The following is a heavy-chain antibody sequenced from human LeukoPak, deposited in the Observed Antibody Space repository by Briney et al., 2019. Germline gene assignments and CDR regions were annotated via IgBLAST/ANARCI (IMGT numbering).Heavy chain of an antibody. Sequence: PSETLSLTCTVSGGSISSGGYYWSWIRQHPGKGLEWIGYIYYSGSTYYNPSLKSRVTISVDTSKNQFSLKLSSVTAADTAVYYCARDPGLMVREQGYYYGMDVWGQGTTVTVSS. CDR3: ARDPGLMVREQGYYYGMDV. J-gene: IGHJ6*02. D-gene: IGHD3-10*01. CDR1: GGSISSGGYY. V-gene: IGHV4-31*03. CDR2: IYYSGST.